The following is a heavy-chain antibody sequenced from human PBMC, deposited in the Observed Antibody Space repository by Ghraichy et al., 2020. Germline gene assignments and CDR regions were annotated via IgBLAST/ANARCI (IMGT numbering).Heavy chain of an antibody. CDR2: INPSGGST. D-gene: IGHD1-26*01. CDR1: GYTFTSYY. V-gene: IGHV1-46*01. Sequence: ASVKVSCKASGYTFTSYYMHWVRQAPGPGLEWMGIINPSGGSTSYTQKFQGRVTMTRDTSTSTVYMELSSLRSEDTAVYYCARETRSGSYLLSLDYWGQGTLVTVSS. CDR3: ARETRSGSYLLSLDY. J-gene: IGHJ4*02.